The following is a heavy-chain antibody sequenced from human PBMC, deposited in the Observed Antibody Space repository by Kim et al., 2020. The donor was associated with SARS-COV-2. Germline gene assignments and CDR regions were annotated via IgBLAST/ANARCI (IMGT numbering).Heavy chain of an antibody. V-gene: IGHV4-39*01. CDR1: GGFISSSPYY. CDR3: ARERRLPVAVQGLNWFDP. Sequence: SETLSLTCAVSGGFISSSPYYWGWIRQPPGKGLEWIGSIYYSGSTFYNPSLKSRVTISADTPKNQFSLKLSSVTAADTAVYYCARERRLPVAVQGLNWFDPWGQGILVTVSS. CDR2: IYYSGST. J-gene: IGHJ5*02. D-gene: IGHD6-25*01.